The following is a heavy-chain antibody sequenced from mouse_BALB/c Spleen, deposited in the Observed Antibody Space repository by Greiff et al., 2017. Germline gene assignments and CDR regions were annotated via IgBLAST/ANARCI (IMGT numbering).Heavy chain of an antibody. CDR3: ARVSTFYYAMDY. CDR2: ISDGGSYT. D-gene: IGHD5-5*01. V-gene: IGHV5-4*02. J-gene: IGHJ4*01. CDR1: GFTFSDYY. Sequence: DVKLVESGGGLVKPGGSLKLSCAASGFTFSDYYMYWVRQTPEKRLEWVATISDGGSYTYYPDSVKGRFTISRDNAKNNLYLQMSSLKSEDTAMYYCARVSTFYYAMDYWGQGTSVTVSS.